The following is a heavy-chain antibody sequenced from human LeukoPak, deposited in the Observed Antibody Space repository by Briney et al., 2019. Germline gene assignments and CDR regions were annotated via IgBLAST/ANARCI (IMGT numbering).Heavy chain of an antibody. CDR3: AKGGRYYGSGSYY. V-gene: IGHV3-23*01. J-gene: IGHJ4*02. Sequence: GGSLRLSCAASGFTFSSYGMSWVRHAPGKGLEWVSAISGSGGSTYYADSVKGRFTISRDNSKNTLYLQMNSLRAEDTAVYYCAKGGRYYGSGSYYWGQGTLVTVSS. CDR2: ISGSGGST. CDR1: GFTFSSYG. D-gene: IGHD3-10*01.